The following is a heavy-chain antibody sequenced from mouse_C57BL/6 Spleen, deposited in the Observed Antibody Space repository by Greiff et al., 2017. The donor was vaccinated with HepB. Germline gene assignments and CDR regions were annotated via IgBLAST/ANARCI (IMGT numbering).Heavy chain of an antibody. V-gene: IGHV1-81*01. CDR3: ARASTVVEEDWFAY. Sequence: VKLLESGAELARPGASVKLSCKASGYTFTSYGISWVKQRTGQGLEWIGEIYPRSGNTYYNEKFKGKATLTADKSSSTAYMELRSLTSEDSAVYFCARASTVVEEDWFAYWGQGTLVTVSA. D-gene: IGHD1-1*01. CDR2: IYPRSGNT. CDR1: GYTFTSYG. J-gene: IGHJ3*01.